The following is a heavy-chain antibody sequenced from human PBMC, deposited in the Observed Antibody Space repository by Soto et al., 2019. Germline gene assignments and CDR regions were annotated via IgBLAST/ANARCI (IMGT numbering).Heavy chain of an antibody. CDR2: IYWDDDK. D-gene: IGHD3-9*01. V-gene: IGHV2-5*02. Sequence: SGPTLVNPTQTLTLTCTFSGFSLSTSGVGVGWIRQPPGKALEWLALIYWDDDKRYSPSLKSRLTITKDTSKNQVVLTMTNMDPVDTATYYCARTHYDILTGYYTKTYYLDYWGQGTLVTVSS. J-gene: IGHJ4*02. CDR1: GFSLSTSGVG. CDR3: ARTHYDILTGYYTKTYYLDY.